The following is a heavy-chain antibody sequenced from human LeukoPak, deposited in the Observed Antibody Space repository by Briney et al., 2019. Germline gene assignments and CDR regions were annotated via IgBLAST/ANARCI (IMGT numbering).Heavy chain of an antibody. D-gene: IGHD2-21*02. CDR3: ARDDSWAFDY. V-gene: IGHV3-48*02. Sequence: GGSLRLSCAASGFTFSSYCMSWVRQAPGKGLEWVAYIRTSSGGIYYADSVKGRFTISTDTAKNSLYLEMNNLRDGDTAVYYCARDDSWAFDYWGQGTLVTVSS. CDR2: IRTSSGGI. CDR1: GFTFSSYC. J-gene: IGHJ4*02.